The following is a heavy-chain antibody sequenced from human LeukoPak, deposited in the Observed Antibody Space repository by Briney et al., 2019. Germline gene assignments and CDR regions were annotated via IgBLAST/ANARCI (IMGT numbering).Heavy chain of an antibody. CDR3: ARDGPAQMVDFDY. Sequence: ASVKVSCKASGYTFSGTGWYLYWLRQAPGQGLECMGWIYPYTGATHYAQKFQGRVAMTRDTFISTAYMALSRLRPDDTAVYYCARDGPAQMVDFDYWGQGTLVTVSS. V-gene: IGHV1-2*02. CDR1: GYTFSGTGWY. J-gene: IGHJ4*02. D-gene: IGHD3-10*01. CDR2: IYPYTGAT.